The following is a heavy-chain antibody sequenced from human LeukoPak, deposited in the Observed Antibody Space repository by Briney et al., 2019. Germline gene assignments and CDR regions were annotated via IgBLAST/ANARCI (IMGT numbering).Heavy chain of an antibody. D-gene: IGHD1-7*01. CDR1: GGSISSGGYY. J-gene: IGHJ4*02. Sequence: SETLSLTCTVSGGSISSGGYYWSWIRQHPGKGLEWIGYIYYSGSTYYNPSLRSRVTISVDTSANQFSLKLSSVTAADTAVYYCARDGITGTHPRNFDYWGQGTLVTVSS. CDR2: IYYSGST. CDR3: ARDGITGTHPRNFDY. V-gene: IGHV4-31*03.